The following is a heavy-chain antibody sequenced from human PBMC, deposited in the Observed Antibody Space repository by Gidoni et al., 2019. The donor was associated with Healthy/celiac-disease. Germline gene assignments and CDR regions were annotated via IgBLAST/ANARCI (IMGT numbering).Heavy chain of an antibody. CDR1: GGSISSSSYY. D-gene: IGHD3-22*01. CDR2: IYYSGST. J-gene: IGHJ5*02. CDR3: ARHNAWRTYYYDSSGYYRWNWFDP. V-gene: IGHV4-39*01. Sequence: QLQLQESGPGLVKPSETLSLTCTVSGGSISSSSYYWGWIRQPPGKGLEWIGSIYYSGSTYYNPSLKSRVTISVDTSKNQFSLKLSSVTAADTAVYYCARHNAWRTYYYDSSGYYRWNWFDPWGQGTLVTVSS.